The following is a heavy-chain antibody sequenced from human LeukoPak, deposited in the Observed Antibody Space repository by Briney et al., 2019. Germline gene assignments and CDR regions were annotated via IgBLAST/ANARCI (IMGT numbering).Heavy chain of an antibody. J-gene: IGHJ4*02. CDR2: IYYSGST. D-gene: IGHD3-10*01. CDR1: GGSISSSSYY. V-gene: IGHV4-39*07. CDR3: ARAPGYGSGSYYFES. Sequence: SETLSLTCTVSGGSISSSSYYWGWIRQPPGKGLEWIGSIYYSGSTYYNPSLKSRVTISADMSKNQFSLRLSSVTAADTAMYYCARAPGYGSGSYYFESWGQGILVTVSS.